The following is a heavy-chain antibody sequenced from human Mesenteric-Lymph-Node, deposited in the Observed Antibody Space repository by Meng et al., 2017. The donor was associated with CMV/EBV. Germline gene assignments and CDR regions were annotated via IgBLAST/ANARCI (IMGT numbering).Heavy chain of an antibody. CDR1: GFTFNKYE. CDR3: ANGALCSSMKCYAGKGMDV. V-gene: IGHV3-23*01. D-gene: IGHD2-2*01. Sequence: GESLKISCAASGFTFNKYEMNLVRQAPGKGPEWVSGFSDIGGGTYYADSVKGRFTISRDNSKNTMYLKMNSLRAEDTAVYYCANGALCSSMKCYAGKGMDVWGQGTTVTVSS. J-gene: IGHJ6*02. CDR2: FSDIGGGT.